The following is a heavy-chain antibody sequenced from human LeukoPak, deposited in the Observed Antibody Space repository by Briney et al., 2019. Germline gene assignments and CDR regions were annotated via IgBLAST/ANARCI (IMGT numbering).Heavy chain of an antibody. J-gene: IGHJ4*02. CDR2: ISAYNGGT. V-gene: IGHV1-18*01. D-gene: IGHD3-10*01. CDR3: ARDLGTMGPVQGIFFDY. CDR1: GYIFTSFG. Sequence: ASVKVSCKASGYIFTSFGISWVRQAPGQGLEWMGWISAYNGGTNYAQKLQGRFTMTIDTSTSTAYLELRSLRSDDTAVFYCARDLGTMGPVQGIFFDYWGQGTLVTVSS.